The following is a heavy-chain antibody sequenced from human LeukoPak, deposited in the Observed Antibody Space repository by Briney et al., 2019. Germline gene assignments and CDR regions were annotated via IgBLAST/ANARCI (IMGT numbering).Heavy chain of an antibody. J-gene: IGHJ4*02. CDR2: IYTSGST. V-gene: IGHV4-61*02. CDR1: GGSISSGSYY. D-gene: IGHD3-10*01. Sequence: SETLSLTCTVSGGSISSGSYYWSWIRQPAGRGLEWIGRIYTSGSTNYNPSLKSRVTISVDTSKNQFSLKLSSVTAADTAVYYCARLPFGSGSYGDYWGQGTLVTVSS. CDR3: ARLPFGSGSYGDY.